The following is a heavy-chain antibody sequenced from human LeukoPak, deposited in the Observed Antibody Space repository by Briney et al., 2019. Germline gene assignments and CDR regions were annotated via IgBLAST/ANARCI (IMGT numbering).Heavy chain of an antibody. D-gene: IGHD6-13*01. CDR1: GSTFTRYG. J-gene: IGHJ3*02. V-gene: IGHV1-18*01. Sequence: APVKLSCKASGSTFTRYGISCVPQAPRQELGGMGWIGTYNGNTNNAQKLQGRGTMTTETSTSTDYMVLRSLRSDDAAVYYCARDRALIAAAGRLDDAFDMWGQGTMVTVSS. CDR3: ARDRALIAAAGRLDDAFDM. CDR2: IGTYNGNT.